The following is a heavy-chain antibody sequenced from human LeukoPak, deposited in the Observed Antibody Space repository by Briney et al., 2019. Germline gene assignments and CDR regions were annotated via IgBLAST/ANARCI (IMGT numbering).Heavy chain of an antibody. CDR2: MNPNSGNT. J-gene: IGHJ3*02. V-gene: IGHV1-8*03. D-gene: IGHD3-3*01. Sequence: ASVKVSCKASGYTFTSYDINWVRQATGQGLEWMGWMNPNSGNTGYAQKFQGRVTITRNTSISTAYMELSSLRSEDTAVYYCARRLTIFGVVTDAFDIWGQGTMVTVSS. CDR1: GYTFTSYD. CDR3: ARRLTIFGVVTDAFDI.